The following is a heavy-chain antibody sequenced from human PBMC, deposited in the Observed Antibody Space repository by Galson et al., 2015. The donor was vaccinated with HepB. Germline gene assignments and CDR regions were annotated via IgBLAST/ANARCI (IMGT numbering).Heavy chain of an antibody. V-gene: IGHV1-2*06. CDR1: GYTFTGYY. CDR2: INTNSGGP. J-gene: IGHJ4*02. Sequence: SVKVSCKASGYTFTGYYMHWVRQAPGQGLEWMGRINTNSGGPNYARKFKGRVTMTRDTSISTAYMELSRLRSDDTAVYYCARVDYGDYILPFDYWGQGTLVTVSS. D-gene: IGHD4-17*01. CDR3: ARVDYGDYILPFDY.